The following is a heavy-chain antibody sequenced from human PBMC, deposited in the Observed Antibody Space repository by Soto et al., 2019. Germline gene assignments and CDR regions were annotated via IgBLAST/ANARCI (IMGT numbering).Heavy chain of an antibody. Sequence: QVQLVESGGGVVQPGRSLRLSCAASGFTFSLYGMHWVRQAPGKGLEWVSVISYSGSNNYYADSVKGRLTISRDNSKNTLYLQMNSLRAEDTAVYYCARDRSSGWDGIYYFGLDVWGQGTTVTVSS. V-gene: IGHV3-30*03. J-gene: IGHJ6*02. D-gene: IGHD6-19*01. CDR2: ISYSGSNN. CDR1: GFTFSLYG. CDR3: ARDRSSGWDGIYYFGLDV.